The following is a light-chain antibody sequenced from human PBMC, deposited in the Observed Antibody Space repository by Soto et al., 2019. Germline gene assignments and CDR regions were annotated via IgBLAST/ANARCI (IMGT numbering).Light chain of an antibody. CDR1: QVINSW. CDR3: LKACSLPCT. CDR2: STS. Sequence: DIQMTQSPSSVSASAGDRVNITCRASQVINSWVGWYQQKPGEGPKLLIYSTSFLQSCDPSMFSGSGSGTDFILNSNSLQHEDFATYFCLKACSLPCTFGPGANV. V-gene: IGKV1-12*02. J-gene: IGKJ3*01.